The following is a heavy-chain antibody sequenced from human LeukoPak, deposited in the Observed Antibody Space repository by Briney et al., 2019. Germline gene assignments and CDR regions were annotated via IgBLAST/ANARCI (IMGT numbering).Heavy chain of an antibody. J-gene: IGHJ4*02. CDR1: GFTFSGNW. Sequence: GGSLTLSCEASGFTFSGNWMSWVRQAPRKGVEWVASINPDGSQKFYVDSVKGRFTVSRDNTKTSLYLQMNSLGAEDTAMYYCAKLLGMVTTYDYWGQGTRVTVSS. CDR3: AKLLGMVTTYDY. D-gene: IGHD1-26*01. V-gene: IGHV3-7*01. CDR2: INPDGSQK.